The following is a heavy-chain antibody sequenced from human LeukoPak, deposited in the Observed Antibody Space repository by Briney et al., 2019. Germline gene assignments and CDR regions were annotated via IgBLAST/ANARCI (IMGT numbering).Heavy chain of an antibody. CDR2: IYYSGST. CDR1: GGSISSSSYY. CDR3: ARRGYDSSGYYDY. D-gene: IGHD3-22*01. Sequence: SETLSLTCTVSGGSISSSSYYWGWIRQPPGKGLEWIGRIYYSGSTYYNPSLKSRVTISVDTSKNQFSLKLSSVTAADTAVYYCARRGYDSSGYYDYWGQGTLVTVSS. J-gene: IGHJ4*02. V-gene: IGHV4-39*01.